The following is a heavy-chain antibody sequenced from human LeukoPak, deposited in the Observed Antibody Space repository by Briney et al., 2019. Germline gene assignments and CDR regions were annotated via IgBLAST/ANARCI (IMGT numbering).Heavy chain of an antibody. V-gene: IGHV1-18*01. CDR2: ISAYNGNT. Sequence: ASVSVSCKASGYTFTSYGISWVRQAPGQGLEGMGWISAYNGNTNYAQKLQGRVTMTTDTSTSTAYMELRSLRSDDTAVYYCARDRHSSSWYGQYYFDYWGQGTLVTVSS. CDR3: ARDRHSSSWYGQYYFDY. D-gene: IGHD6-13*01. CDR1: GYTFTSYG. J-gene: IGHJ4*02.